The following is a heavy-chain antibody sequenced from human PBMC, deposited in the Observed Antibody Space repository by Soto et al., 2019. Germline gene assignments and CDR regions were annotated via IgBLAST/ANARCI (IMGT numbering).Heavy chain of an antibody. CDR3: ARSGYDFWSGYYTGGYYFDY. Sequence: SETLSLTCTVSGGSISSYYWSWIRQPPGKGLEWIGYIYYSGSTNYNPPLKSRVTISVDTSKNQFSLKLSSVTAADTAVYYCARSGYDFWSGYYTGGYYFDYWGQGTLVTVSS. CDR2: IYYSGST. CDR1: GGSISSYY. J-gene: IGHJ4*02. D-gene: IGHD3-3*01. V-gene: IGHV4-59*01.